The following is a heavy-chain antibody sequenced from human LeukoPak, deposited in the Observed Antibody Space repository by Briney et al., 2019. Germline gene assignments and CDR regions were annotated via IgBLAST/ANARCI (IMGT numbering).Heavy chain of an antibody. J-gene: IGHJ6*03. D-gene: IGHD2-2*01. CDR1: GGSISSYY. V-gene: IGHV4-4*07. CDR2: IYTSGST. CDR3: ARDPGGSSYYYYYMDV. Sequence: PSETLSLTCTVSGGSISSYYWSWIRQPAGKGLEWIGRIYTSGSTNYNPSLKSRVTMSVDTSKNQFSLKLSSVTAADTAVYYCARDPGGSSYYYYYMDVWGKGTTVTVSS.